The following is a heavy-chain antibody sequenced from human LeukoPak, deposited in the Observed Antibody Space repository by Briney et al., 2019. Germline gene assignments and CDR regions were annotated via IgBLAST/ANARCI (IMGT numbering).Heavy chain of an antibody. J-gene: IGHJ5*02. Sequence: PSETLSLTCTVSGGSISSSSYYWGWIRQPPGKGLEWIGEINHSGSTNYNPSLKSRVTISVDTSKNQFSLKLSSVTAADTAVYYCARSNYGNFDPWGQGTLVTVSS. D-gene: IGHD1-7*01. CDR3: ARSNYGNFDP. CDR1: GGSISSSSYY. V-gene: IGHV4-39*07. CDR2: INHSGST.